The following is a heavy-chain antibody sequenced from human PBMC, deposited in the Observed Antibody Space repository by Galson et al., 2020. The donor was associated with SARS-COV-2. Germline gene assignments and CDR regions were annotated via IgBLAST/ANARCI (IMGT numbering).Heavy chain of an antibody. CDR2: IGNSNSFI. CDR3: VRDSFGPGGDAFDI. V-gene: IGHV3-48*03. CDR1: GFTLSSYE. D-gene: IGHD3-16*01. J-gene: IGHJ3*02. Sequence: GGSLRLSCAASGFTLSSYEMNWVRQAPGKGLEWVSHIGNSNSFIRYADSVKGRFTISRDNAKNSLYLQMSSLRVEDTAVYYCVRDSFGPGGDAFDIWGPGTMVTVSS.